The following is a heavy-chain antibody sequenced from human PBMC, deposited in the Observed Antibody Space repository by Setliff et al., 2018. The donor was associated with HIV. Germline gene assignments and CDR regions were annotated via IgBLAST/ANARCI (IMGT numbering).Heavy chain of an antibody. J-gene: IGHJ6*03. CDR3: ARALTSGGFYYYYMDV. D-gene: IGHD3-9*01. CDR2: MNPSGAT. V-gene: IGHV1-8*03. CDR1: GYTLTNYD. Sequence: ASVKVSCKASGYTLTNYDINWVRQATGQGLEWMGWMNPSGATGYAQKFRGRVTITADKSTSTAYMELSSLRSEGTAVYYCARALTSGGFYYYYMDVWGKGTTVTVSS.